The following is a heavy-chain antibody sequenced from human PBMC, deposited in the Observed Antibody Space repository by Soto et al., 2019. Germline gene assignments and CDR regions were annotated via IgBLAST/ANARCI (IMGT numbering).Heavy chain of an antibody. CDR1: GFSLDSTAVG. Sequence: QITLNESGPTLVKPMQTLTLTCNFSGFSLDSTAVGVGWLRQPPGKALECLALIYWDGDKRYNPSLTNRVIITKDTSKNQVVLTMTDMAPADTGTYFCANFILGDTFVRGVKFDYWGQGVLVTVSS. V-gene: IGHV2-5*02. CDR2: IYWDGDK. D-gene: IGHD3-10*01. J-gene: IGHJ4*02. CDR3: ANFILGDTFVRGVKFDY.